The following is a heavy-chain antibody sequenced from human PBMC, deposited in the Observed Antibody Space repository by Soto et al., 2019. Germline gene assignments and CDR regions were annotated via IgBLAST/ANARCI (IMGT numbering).Heavy chain of an antibody. D-gene: IGHD5-18*01. CDR3: AIPGSSYRSYCYLGMDV. Sequence: GASVKVSCKASGGTFSSCAISWVRQAPGQGLEWMGGIIPIFGTANYAQKFQGRVTITADKSTSTAYMELSSLRSEDTAVYYCAIPGSSYRSYCYLGMDVWGQGTTVTVSS. CDR1: GGTFSSCA. J-gene: IGHJ6*02. CDR2: IIPIFGTA. V-gene: IGHV1-69*06.